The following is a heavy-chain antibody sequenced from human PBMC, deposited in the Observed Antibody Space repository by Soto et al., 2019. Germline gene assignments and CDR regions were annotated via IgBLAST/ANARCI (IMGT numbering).Heavy chain of an antibody. D-gene: IGHD3-10*01. J-gene: IGHJ5*02. V-gene: IGHV1-3*04. CDR2: INTGNGNT. CDR1: GYTFTNYG. CDR3: ARDRALRGRSWFDP. Sequence: QVQLVQTGAEVKKPGASVKVSCKTSGYTFTNYGMYWLRQAPGQRFEWMGWINTGNGNTKYSQKFQGRVTITRETSESIVFMELSSLKSADTAVYYCARDRALRGRSWFDPWGQGTLVTVSS.